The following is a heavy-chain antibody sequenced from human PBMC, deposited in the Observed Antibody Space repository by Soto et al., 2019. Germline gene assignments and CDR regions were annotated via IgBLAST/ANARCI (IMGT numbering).Heavy chain of an antibody. Sequence: SLRLSCAASGFTFSSYWMGWFLQAPGRGREWVANIKQDGSEKYYVDSVKGRFTISRDNAKNSLYLQMNSLRAEDTAVYYCARAARLDYYYDSSGYYLFDYWGQGTLVTVSS. J-gene: IGHJ4*02. CDR2: IKQDGSEK. CDR1: GFTFSSYW. D-gene: IGHD3-22*01. V-gene: IGHV3-7*03. CDR3: ARAARLDYYYDSSGYYLFDY.